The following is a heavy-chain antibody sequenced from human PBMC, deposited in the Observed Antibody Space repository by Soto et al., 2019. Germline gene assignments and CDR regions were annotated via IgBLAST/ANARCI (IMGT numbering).Heavy chain of an antibody. J-gene: IGHJ3*02. CDR3: ARAERQWLVSGSAFDI. CDR2: ICYDGSNK. V-gene: IGHV3-33*01. CDR1: GFTFSSYG. Sequence: QVQLVESGGGVVQPGRSLRLSCAASGFTFSSYGMHWVRQAPGKGLEWVAVICYDGSNKYYADCVTGRFTISRVNSKNTRYLQMNSLRAEGTAVDYCARAERQWLVSGSAFDIWGRGTMVTVSS. D-gene: IGHD6-19*01.